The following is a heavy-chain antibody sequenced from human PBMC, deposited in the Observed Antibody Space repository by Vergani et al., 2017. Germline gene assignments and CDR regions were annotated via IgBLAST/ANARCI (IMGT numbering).Heavy chain of an antibody. CDR2: IYWNDDK. CDR3: AHSPNTGGWYHTPCGD. J-gene: IGHJ4*02. V-gene: IGHV2-5*01. Sequence: QITLKESGPTLVKPTQTLTLTCTFSGFSLSTSGLCVGWIRQPPGKALEWLALIYWNDDKRYSPSLKSRLTITKDTSKNQVVLTMTNMDPVDTATYYCAHSPNTGGWYHTPCGDWGQGTLVTVSS. D-gene: IGHD6-19*01. CDR1: GFSLSTSGLC.